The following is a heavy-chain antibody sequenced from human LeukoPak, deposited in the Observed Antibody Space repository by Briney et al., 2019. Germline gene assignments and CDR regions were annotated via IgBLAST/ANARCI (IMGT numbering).Heavy chain of an antibody. CDR3: ARDADLRLGELSRDAFDI. V-gene: IGHV3-23*01. CDR2: ISGSGGST. Sequence: GGSLRLSCAASGFTFSSYAMSWVRQAPGKGLEWVSAISGSGGSTYYADSVKGRFTISRDNSKNTLYLQMNSLRAEDTAVYYCARDADLRLGELSRDAFDIWGQGTMVTVSS. J-gene: IGHJ3*02. D-gene: IGHD3-16*02. CDR1: GFTFSSYA.